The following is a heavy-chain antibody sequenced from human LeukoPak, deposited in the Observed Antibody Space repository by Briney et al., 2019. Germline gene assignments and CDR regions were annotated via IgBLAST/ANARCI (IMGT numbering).Heavy chain of an antibody. D-gene: IGHD3-22*01. CDR1: GFTFDDYG. V-gene: IGHV3-20*04. J-gene: IGHJ4*02. Sequence: GPSLRLSCATSGFTFDDYGMSWLRHAPANGLPSASAITWNGGSTGYADSVKGRFTISRDNAKNSLYLQMNSLRAEDTALYYCARVAYYDSSGYPFDYWGQGTLVTVSS. CDR3: ARVAYYDSSGYPFDY. CDR2: ITWNGGST.